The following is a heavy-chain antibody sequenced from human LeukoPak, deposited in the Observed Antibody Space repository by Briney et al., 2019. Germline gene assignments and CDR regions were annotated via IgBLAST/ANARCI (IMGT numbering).Heavy chain of an antibody. CDR2: IYYSGST. V-gene: IGHV4-39*01. J-gene: IGHJ6*03. CDR3: AGTPGYSGYDSHYYYYYYMDV. D-gene: IGHD5-12*01. Sequence: SETLSLTCTVSGGSISSSSYYWGWIRHPPGEGLGWIGRIYYSGSTYYNPSLKSRVTISVDTSKNQFSLKLSSVTAADTAVYYCAGTPGYSGYDSHYYYYYYMDVWGKGTTVTVSS. CDR1: GGSISSSSYY.